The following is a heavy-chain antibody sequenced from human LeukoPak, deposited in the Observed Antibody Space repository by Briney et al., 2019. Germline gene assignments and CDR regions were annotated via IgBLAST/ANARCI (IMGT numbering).Heavy chain of an antibody. CDR1: GDSVSNNNAA. Sequence: SQTLSLTCAISGDSVSNNNAAWNWIRQSPSRGLEWLGRTFYWSKWYYDYAVSVKSRITINSDTSKNQFSLQLTYVTPEDTAVYYCAREGRRISGGTLSLDYWGQGTLVTVSS. V-gene: IGHV6-1*01. D-gene: IGHD2-15*01. CDR2: TFYWSKWYY. J-gene: IGHJ4*02. CDR3: AREGRRISGGTLSLDY.